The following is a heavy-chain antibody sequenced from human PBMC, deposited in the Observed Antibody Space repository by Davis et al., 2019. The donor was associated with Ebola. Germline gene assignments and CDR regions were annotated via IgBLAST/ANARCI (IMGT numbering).Heavy chain of an antibody. J-gene: IGHJ3*02. CDR3: AKTTGGAPPRDAFDI. D-gene: IGHD1-14*01. CDR2: ISGSGGDT. Sequence: GESLKISCAASGFTFSSYAMNWVRQAPGKGLEWVSSISGSGGDTYYADSVKGRFTISRDNSKSTLYVQINSLRAEDTAIYYCAKTTGGAPPRDAFDIWGQGTMVTVSS. CDR1: GFTFSSYA. V-gene: IGHV3-23*01.